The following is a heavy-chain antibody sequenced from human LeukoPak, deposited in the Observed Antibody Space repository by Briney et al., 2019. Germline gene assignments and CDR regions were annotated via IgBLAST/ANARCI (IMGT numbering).Heavy chain of an antibody. CDR3: ARGGQWLAPGPDY. CDR2: VYYSGNT. J-gene: IGHJ4*02. V-gene: IGHV4-31*03. D-gene: IGHD6-19*01. CDR1: GGSIKSDGYY. Sequence: PSETLSLTCTVSGGSIKSDGYYCSWIRQYPGKCLEWLGYVYYSGNTYYNPSLKSRVTISVDTSKNQFSLKLSSVTAADTAVYYCARGGQWLAPGPDYWGQGTLVIVSS.